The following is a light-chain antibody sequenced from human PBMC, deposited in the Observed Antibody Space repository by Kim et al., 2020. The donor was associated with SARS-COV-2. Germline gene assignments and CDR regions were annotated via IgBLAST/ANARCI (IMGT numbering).Light chain of an antibody. CDR3: QQSYSNPPEYT. CDR2: TTS. J-gene: IGKJ2*01. Sequence: DIQMTQSPSTLSASVGDTVTITCRASQSINTWLAWYQQKPGKAPKLLIYTTSNLEPGVPSRFRGSGSGTDFTLTISGLQPEDFATYYCQQSYSNPPEYTFGQGTKVDIK. CDR1: QSINTW. V-gene: IGKV1-5*03.